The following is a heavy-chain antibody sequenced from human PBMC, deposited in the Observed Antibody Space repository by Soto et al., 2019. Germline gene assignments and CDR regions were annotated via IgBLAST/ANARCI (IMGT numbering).Heavy chain of an antibody. D-gene: IGHD6-19*01. CDR1: GFTFSSYS. CDR3: ARDGVYSSGWHDAFDI. Sequence: GGSLRLSYAASGFTFSSYSMNWVRQAPGKGLEWVSSISSSSSYIYYADSVKGRFTISRDNAKNSLYLQMNSLRAEDTAVYYCARDGVYSSGWHDAFDIWGQGTMVTVSS. V-gene: IGHV3-21*01. CDR2: ISSSSSYI. J-gene: IGHJ3*02.